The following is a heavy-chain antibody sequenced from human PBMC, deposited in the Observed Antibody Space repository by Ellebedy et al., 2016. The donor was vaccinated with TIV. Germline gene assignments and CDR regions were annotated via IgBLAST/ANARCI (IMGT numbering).Heavy chain of an antibody. D-gene: IGHD3-9*01. CDR1: GYSISNGYY. CDR3: AKNPALRYLDWTIDN. V-gene: IGHV4-38-2*01. Sequence: GSLRLXXSVSGYSISNGYYWGWIRQPPGKELEWIGSIFHSGSTYYNPSLKSRITMSVDKSKNQFSLKLSSVTAADTAVYYCAKNPALRYLDWTIDNWGQGTLVTVSS. CDR2: IFHSGST. J-gene: IGHJ4*02.